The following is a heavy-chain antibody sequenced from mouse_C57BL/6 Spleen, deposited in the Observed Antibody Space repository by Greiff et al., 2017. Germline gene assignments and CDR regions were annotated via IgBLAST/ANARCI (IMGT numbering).Heavy chain of an antibody. CDR2: INPSSGDT. V-gene: IGHV1-7*01. CDR1: GYTFTSYW. Sequence: QVQLQQSGAELAKPGASVKLSCKASGYTFTSYWMHWVKQRPGKGLEWIGYINPSSGDTKYNQKFKDKATLTADKSSSTAYMQLSSLTTEDSAVSYCAKGGQLRLRGAYWGQGTLVTVSA. D-gene: IGHD3-2*02. CDR3: AKGGQLRLRGAY. J-gene: IGHJ3*01.